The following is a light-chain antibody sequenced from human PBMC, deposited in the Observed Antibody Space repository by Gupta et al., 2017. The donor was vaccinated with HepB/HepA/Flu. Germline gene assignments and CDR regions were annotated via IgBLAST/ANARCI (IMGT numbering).Light chain of an antibody. J-gene: IGKJ4*02. CDR3: QQYNSAPRT. CDR2: AAS. V-gene: IGKV1-27*01. Sequence: DIQLPHSPSSLSASVANRVTITSRASQGISNYLAWYQQKPGQVPKLLIDAASTLQSGVPARFSGSGSGTDFTLTISSLQPEDVAIYYCQQYNSAPRTFGEGTKVEI. CDR1: QGISNY.